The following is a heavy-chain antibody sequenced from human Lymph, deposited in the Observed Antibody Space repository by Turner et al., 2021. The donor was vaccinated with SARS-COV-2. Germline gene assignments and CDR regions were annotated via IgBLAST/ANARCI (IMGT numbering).Heavy chain of an antibody. D-gene: IGHD6-19*01. CDR2: LYYSGST. Sequence: QLQLQESGPGLVNPSENLSLTCTVSAGSISSSSYYWGWIRQPPGKGLEWIGSLYYSGSTYYNPSLKSIVTISVNTSKNQFSLNLSSVTAADTSVYNCARRRQWLVHGYFDLWGRGTLVTVSS. CDR3: ARRRQWLVHGYFDL. V-gene: IGHV4-39*01. CDR1: AGSISSSSYY. J-gene: IGHJ2*01.